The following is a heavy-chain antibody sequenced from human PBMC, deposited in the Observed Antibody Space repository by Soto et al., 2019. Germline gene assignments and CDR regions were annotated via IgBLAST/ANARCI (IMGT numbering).Heavy chain of an antibody. V-gene: IGHV3-33*01. CDR2: IWYDGSNK. CDR3: ARDGYCSGGSCYAYYYGMDV. J-gene: IGHJ6*02. Sequence: QVQLVESGGGVVQPGRSLRLSCAASGFTFSSYGMHWVRQAPGKGLEWVAVIWYDGSNKYYADSVKGRFTISRDNSKKTLYLQMNSLRAEDTAVYYCARDGYCSGGSCYAYYYGMDVWGQGTTVTVSS. D-gene: IGHD2-15*01. CDR1: GFTFSSYG.